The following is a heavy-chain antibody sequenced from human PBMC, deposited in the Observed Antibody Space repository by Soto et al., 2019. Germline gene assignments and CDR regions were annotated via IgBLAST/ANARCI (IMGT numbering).Heavy chain of an antibody. Sequence: QAQLVQSGAEVMKPGASVKVSCKASGYSFSSYGINWVRQAPGQGLEWLGWVSPYNDDTKYTQKLQGRVTMTTDTSTRTAYMVLRSLRSDDTAVYFCARGGYYDSSGSRNYHYYGMDVWGQGTTVAVS. D-gene: IGHD3-22*01. CDR2: VSPYNDDT. V-gene: IGHV1-18*01. J-gene: IGHJ6*02. CDR1: GYSFSSYG. CDR3: ARGGYYDSSGSRNYHYYGMDV.